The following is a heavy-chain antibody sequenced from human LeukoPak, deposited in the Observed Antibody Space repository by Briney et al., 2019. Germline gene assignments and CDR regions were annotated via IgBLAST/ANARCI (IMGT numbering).Heavy chain of an antibody. Sequence: GGSLRLSCEVSGFTVSSNDMSWVRQAPGKGLEWVSVIYSGGSTYYADSVKGRFTISRDNSKNTLYLQMNSLRAEDTAVYYCAKGLNSYDSSGYPSWGQGTLVTVSS. J-gene: IGHJ4*02. CDR3: AKGLNSYDSSGYPS. D-gene: IGHD3-22*01. V-gene: IGHV3-53*05. CDR2: IYSGGST. CDR1: GFTVSSND.